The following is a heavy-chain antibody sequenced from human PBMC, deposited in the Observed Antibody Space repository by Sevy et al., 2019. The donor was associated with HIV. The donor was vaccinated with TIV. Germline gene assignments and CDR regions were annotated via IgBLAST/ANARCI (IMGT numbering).Heavy chain of an antibody. J-gene: IGHJ5*02. V-gene: IGHV4-61*02. CDR3: ARGLYNSEWNIMWFDL. CDR1: GASINSGNYF. Sequence: SETLSLTCTVSGASINSGNYFWSWIRQPAGKGLEWIGRIYPSGSINYHPSLKSRVTVSLDTSRNQFSLTLSFVTAADTAVYYCARGLYNSEWNIMWFDLWGQGTLVTVSS. CDR2: IYPSGSI. D-gene: IGHD3-10*01.